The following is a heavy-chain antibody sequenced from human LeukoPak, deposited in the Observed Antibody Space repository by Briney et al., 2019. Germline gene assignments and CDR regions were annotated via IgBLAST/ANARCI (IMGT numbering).Heavy chain of an antibody. CDR3: ARLGGFYDFWSGYNDRYYYFDY. CDR2: IKQDGSEK. D-gene: IGHD3-3*01. CDR1: GFTFSSYW. J-gene: IGHJ4*02. Sequence: GGSLRLSCAASGFTFSSYWMSWVRQAPGKGLEWVANIKQDGSEKYYVDSVKGRFTISRDNAKNSLYLQMNSLRAEDTAVYYCARLGGFYDFWSGYNDRYYYFDYWGQGTLVTVSS. V-gene: IGHV3-7*01.